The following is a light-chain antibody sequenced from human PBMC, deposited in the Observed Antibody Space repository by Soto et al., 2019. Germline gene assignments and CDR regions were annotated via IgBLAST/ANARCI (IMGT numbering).Light chain of an antibody. CDR3: QQSYSTPPT. CDR2: AAS. V-gene: IGKV1-39*01. J-gene: IGKJ5*01. CDR1: QSISSY. Sequence: DIQMTQSPSSLSASVGDRVTITSRASQSISSYLNWYQQKXGKAHXLLIYAASSLKSGVSSRFSGSGSGTDVTLTISSLQPEDFATYYCQQSYSTPPTFGQGTRLEI.